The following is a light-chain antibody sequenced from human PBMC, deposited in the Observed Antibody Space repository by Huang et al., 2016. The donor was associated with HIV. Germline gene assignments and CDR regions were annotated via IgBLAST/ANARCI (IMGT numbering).Light chain of an antibody. CDR3: QQLDAYPLP. CDR1: QGIRSY. J-gene: IGKJ4*01. Sequence: IQLTQSPSSLSASVGDRVTITCRASQGIRSYLAWYQQKPGKAPKLLIYGASTLRSGVPSRFSGSGSGTDFTLTISSLQPEDFATYYCQQLDAYPLPFGGGTRVEIK. CDR2: GAS. V-gene: IGKV1-9*01.